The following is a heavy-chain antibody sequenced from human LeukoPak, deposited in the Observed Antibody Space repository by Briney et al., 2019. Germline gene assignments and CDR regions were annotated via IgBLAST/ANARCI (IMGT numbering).Heavy chain of an antibody. D-gene: IGHD1-26*01. CDR2: IYSGSST. CDR3: AKDHRGGSYYDFDY. J-gene: IGHJ4*02. Sequence: GGSLRLSCAASGFIVSNNYMSWVRQAPGKGPEWVSVIYSGSSTYYADSVKGRFTISRDNSKDTLYLQMNSLRAEDTAVYYCAKDHRGGSYYDFDYWGQGTLVTVSS. CDR1: GFIVSNNY. V-gene: IGHV3-53*01.